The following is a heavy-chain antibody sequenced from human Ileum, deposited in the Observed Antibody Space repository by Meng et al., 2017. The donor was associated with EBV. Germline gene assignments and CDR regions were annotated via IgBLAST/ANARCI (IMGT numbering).Heavy chain of an antibody. V-gene: IGHV4-34*02. CDR1: GGFFSGYY. CDR3: AREARSSGYHPGIGT. CDR2: INHSGST. Sequence: QVQLQQWGAGLLQPSETLSLTCAVYGGFFSGYYWSWIRQSPGKGLEWIGEINHSGSTNHNPSLKSRVTISVDTSKNQFSLKLTSVTAADTAVYYCAREARSSGYHPGIGTWGQGTLVTVAS. J-gene: IGHJ5*02. D-gene: IGHD3-22*01.